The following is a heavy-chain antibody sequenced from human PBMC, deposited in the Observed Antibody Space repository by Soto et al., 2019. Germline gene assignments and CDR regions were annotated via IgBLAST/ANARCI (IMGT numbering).Heavy chain of an antibody. J-gene: IGHJ5*02. V-gene: IGHV1-69*13. CDR3: ARDPQYSGYDYRWFDP. D-gene: IGHD5-12*01. CDR1: GGTFSSYA. Sequence: GASVKVSCKASGGTFSSYAISWVRQAPGQGLEWMGGIIPIFGTANYAQKFQGRVTITADESTSTAYMELSSLRSEDTAVYYCARDPQYSGYDYRWFDPWGQGTLVTVSS. CDR2: IIPIFGTA.